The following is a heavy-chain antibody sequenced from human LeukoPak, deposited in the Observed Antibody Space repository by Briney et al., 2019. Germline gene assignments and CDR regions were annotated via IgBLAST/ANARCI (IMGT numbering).Heavy chain of an antibody. CDR1: GFTFCDYA. Sequence: PGRSLRLSCAASGFTFCDYAMHWVRQAPRKGLEWVSGISWNSGSIGYADSVKGRFTISRDNAKNTLYLQMNSLRAEDTAVYYCARGVLRFLEWSSAYGMDVWGQGTTVTVSS. CDR2: ISWNSGSI. V-gene: IGHV3-9*01. CDR3: ARGVLRFLEWSSAYGMDV. J-gene: IGHJ6*02. D-gene: IGHD3-3*01.